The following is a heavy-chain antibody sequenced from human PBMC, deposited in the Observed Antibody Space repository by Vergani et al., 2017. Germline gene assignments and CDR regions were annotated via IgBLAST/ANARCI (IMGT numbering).Heavy chain of an antibody. J-gene: IGHJ6*03. CDR1: GYTFTGYY. D-gene: IGHD6-6*01. V-gene: IGHV1-2*02. CDR2: INPNSGGT. CDR3: ARGLSSIAARPIYYYYYMDV. Sequence: QVQLVQSGAEVKKPGASVKVSCKASGYTFTGYYMHWVRQAPGQGLEWMGWINPNSGGTNYAQKFQGRVTMTRDTSISTAYMELSRLRSDDTAVYYCARGLSSIAARPIYYYYYMDVWGKGTTVTVSS.